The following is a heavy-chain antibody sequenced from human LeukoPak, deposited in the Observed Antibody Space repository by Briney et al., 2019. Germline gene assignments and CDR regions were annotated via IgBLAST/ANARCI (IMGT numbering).Heavy chain of an antibody. CDR1: GYSISSGYY. Sequence: SETLSLTCTVSGYSISSGYYWGWIRQPPGKGLEWIGSIYHSGSTYYNPSLKSRVTISVDTSKNQFSLKLSSVTAADTAVYYCARHLSSGVAAANFDYWGQGTLVTVSS. J-gene: IGHJ4*02. CDR2: IYHSGST. V-gene: IGHV4-38-2*02. CDR3: ARHLSSGVAAANFDY. D-gene: IGHD6-13*01.